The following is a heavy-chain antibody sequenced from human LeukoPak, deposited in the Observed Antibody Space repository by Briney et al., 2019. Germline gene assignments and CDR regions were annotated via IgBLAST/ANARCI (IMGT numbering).Heavy chain of an antibody. CDR3: AKMTSWYVTKNWFDP. CDR1: GFTFSSYA. J-gene: IGHJ5*02. V-gene: IGHV3-23*01. Sequence: GGSLRLSCAASGFTFSSYAMSWVRQAPGKGLEWVSAISGSGGSAYYADSVKGRFTISRDNSKNTLYLQMNSLRAEDTAVYYCAKMTSWYVTKNWFDPWGQGTLVTVSS. D-gene: IGHD6-13*01. CDR2: ISGSGGSA.